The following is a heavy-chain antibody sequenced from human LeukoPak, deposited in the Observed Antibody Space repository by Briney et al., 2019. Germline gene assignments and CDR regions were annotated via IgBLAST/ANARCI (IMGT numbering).Heavy chain of an antibody. V-gene: IGHV3-9*01. D-gene: IGHD1-14*01. CDR2: ISWNSGSI. J-gene: IGHJ6*03. Sequence: QPGSSLRLSCAPSGFTFDDYAMHWVRQAPGKGLEWVSGISWNSGSIGYADSVKGRFTISRDNAKNSLYLQMNSLRAEDTALYYCAKDSTRNYYYYMDVWGKGTTVTVSS. CDR3: AKDSTRNYYYYMDV. CDR1: GFTFDDYA.